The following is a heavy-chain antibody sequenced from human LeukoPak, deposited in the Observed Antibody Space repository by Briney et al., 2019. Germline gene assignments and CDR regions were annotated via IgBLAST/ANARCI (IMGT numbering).Heavy chain of an antibody. D-gene: IGHD4-17*01. CDR1: GYTFTGYY. CDR2: INPSGGST. Sequence: ASVKVSCKASGYTFTGYYMHWVRQPPGQGLEWMGIINPSGGSTSYAQKFQGRVTMTRDMSTSTVYMELSSLRSEDTAVYYCARDGVYGDYATGLDYWGQGTLVTVSS. CDR3: ARDGVYGDYATGLDY. V-gene: IGHV1-46*01. J-gene: IGHJ4*02.